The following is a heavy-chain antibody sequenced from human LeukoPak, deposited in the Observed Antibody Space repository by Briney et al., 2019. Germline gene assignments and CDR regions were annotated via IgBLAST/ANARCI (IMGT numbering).Heavy chain of an antibody. J-gene: IGHJ4*02. Sequence: ASVKVSCKASGYTFTGYYMHWVRQAPGQGLEWMGWINPNSGGTNYAQKFQERVIITRDMSTSTAYMELSSLRSEDTAVYYCALRGYSYGHDIDYWGLGTLVTVSS. D-gene: IGHD5-18*01. CDR3: ALRGYSYGHDIDY. V-gene: IGHV1-2*02. CDR2: INPNSGGT. CDR1: GYTFTGYY.